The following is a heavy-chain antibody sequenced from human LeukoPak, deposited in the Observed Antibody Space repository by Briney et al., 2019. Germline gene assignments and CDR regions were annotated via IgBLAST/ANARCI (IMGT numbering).Heavy chain of an antibody. V-gene: IGHV3-48*01. Sequence: PGGSLTLSCAASGFPLSSYSRNWVRQAPGKGLEWVSYISSSGSAIYYVDSVKRRFTVSRDNAKTSVFLQMNSTRAEDTAVYYCVRVKGSYFDYWGQGALVTVSS. CDR2: ISSSGSAI. J-gene: IGHJ4*02. D-gene: IGHD2-15*01. CDR1: GFPLSSYS. CDR3: VRVKGSYFDY.